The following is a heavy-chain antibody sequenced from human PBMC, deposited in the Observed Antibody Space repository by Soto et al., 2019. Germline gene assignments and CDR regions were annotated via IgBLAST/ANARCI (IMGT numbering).Heavy chain of an antibody. D-gene: IGHD6-19*01. V-gene: IGHV3-9*01. J-gene: IGHJ4*02. CDR2: ISWNSGSI. CDR3: AKDIRLYSSGLYYFDY. CDR1: GFTFDDYA. Sequence: GVSLRLSCAASGFTFDDYAMHWVRQAPGKGLEWVSGISWNSGSIGYADSVKGRFTISRDNAKNSLYLQMNSLRAEDTALYYCAKDIRLYSSGLYYFDYWGQGTLVTVSS.